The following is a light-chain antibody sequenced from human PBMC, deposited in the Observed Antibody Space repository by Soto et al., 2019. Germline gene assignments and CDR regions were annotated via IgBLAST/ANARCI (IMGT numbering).Light chain of an antibody. CDR2: DAS. J-gene: IGKJ1*01. CDR3: QHYRLYSPWT. V-gene: IGKV1-5*01. Sequence: DIQMTQSPSSLSASVGDRVTLTCRASQNINAWLAWYQQKPGKAPKLLISDASSLESGVPSRFSGSGSGTEFTLTISGLQPDDFATYYCQHYRLYSPWTFGQGTKVDIK. CDR1: QNINAW.